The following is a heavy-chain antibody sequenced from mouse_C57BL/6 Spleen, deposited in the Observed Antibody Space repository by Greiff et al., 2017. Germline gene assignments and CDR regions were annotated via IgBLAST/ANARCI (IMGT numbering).Heavy chain of an antibody. D-gene: IGHD1-1*01. J-gene: IGHJ3*01. CDR2: IRLKSDNYAT. CDR1: GFTFSNYW. V-gene: IGHV6-3*01. CDR3: TAPRYYGSSFAWFAY. Sequence: EVKVEESGGGLVQPGGSMKLSCVASGFTFSNYWMNWVRQSPEKGLEWVAQIRLKSDNYATHYAESVKGRFTISRDDSKSSVYLQMNNLRAEDTEIYYCTAPRYYGSSFAWFAYWGQGTLVTVSA.